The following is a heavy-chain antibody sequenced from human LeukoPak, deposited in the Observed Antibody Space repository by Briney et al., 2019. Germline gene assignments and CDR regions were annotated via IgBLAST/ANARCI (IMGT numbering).Heavy chain of an antibody. CDR3: ARQMNTVTADY. Sequence: SETLSLTCTVSGGSISSSGYYWGWIRQPPGKGLEGIGSIFYSGSTYYNPSLNSRVTISIDTSKNQFSLRLSSVTAADTAVYYCARQMNTVTADYWGQGTLVTVSS. CDR1: GGSISSSGYY. CDR2: IFYSGST. V-gene: IGHV4-39*01. J-gene: IGHJ4*02. D-gene: IGHD4-17*01.